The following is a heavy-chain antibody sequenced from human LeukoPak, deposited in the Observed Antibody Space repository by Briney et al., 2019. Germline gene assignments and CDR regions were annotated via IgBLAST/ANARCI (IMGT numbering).Heavy chain of an antibody. Sequence: PSETLSLTCTVSGGSISSSSYYWSWIRQPPGKGLEWIGEINHSGSTNYNPSLKSRVTISVDTSKNQFSLKLSSVTAADTAVYYCARRGLRYFDWLANWFDPWGQGTLVTVSS. CDR2: INHSGST. CDR3: ARRGLRYFDWLANWFDP. D-gene: IGHD3-9*01. V-gene: IGHV4-39*07. CDR1: GGSISSSSYY. J-gene: IGHJ5*02.